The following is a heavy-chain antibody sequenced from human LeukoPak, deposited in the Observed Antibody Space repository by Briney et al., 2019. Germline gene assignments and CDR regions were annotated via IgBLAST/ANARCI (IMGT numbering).Heavy chain of an antibody. V-gene: IGHV1-46*01. CDR2: INPSGGST. Sequence: SSVNVSCKASGYTFTNYHMHWVRPAPGQGGAWMGIINPSGGSTSYAQKFQGRVTMTRDTSTSTVYMELSSLRSEDTAVYYCARESKVVPAAGYFDYWGQGTLVTVSS. CDR1: GYTFTNYH. J-gene: IGHJ4*02. D-gene: IGHD2-2*01. CDR3: ARESKVVPAAGYFDY.